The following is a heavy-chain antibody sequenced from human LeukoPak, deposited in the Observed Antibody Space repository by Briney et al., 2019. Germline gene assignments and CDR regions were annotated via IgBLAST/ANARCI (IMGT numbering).Heavy chain of an antibody. V-gene: IGHV3-72*01. J-gene: IGHJ4*02. CDR1: GFTFSDHF. Sequence: GRSLRLSCAASGFTFSDHFMDWVSQAPGKGLEWVGRIKNKANSYITQYAASMEGRFTISRDDSKNSLYLQMSSLKTEDTAMYYCASIRGTLGYWGQGTVVTVSS. D-gene: IGHD1-26*01. CDR2: IKNKANSYIT. CDR3: ASIRGTLGY.